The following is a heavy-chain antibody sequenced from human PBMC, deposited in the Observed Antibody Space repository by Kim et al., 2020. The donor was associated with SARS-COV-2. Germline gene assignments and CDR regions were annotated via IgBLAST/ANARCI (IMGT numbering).Heavy chain of an antibody. CDR3: AKEVSYSTGTAHYYYYYGMDV. J-gene: IGHJ6*02. V-gene: IGHV3-23*01. Sequence: GGSLRLSCAASGFTFSSYAMSWVRQAPGKGLEWVSAISGSGGSTYYADSVKGRFTISRDNSKNTLYLQMNSLRAEDTAVYYCAKEVSYSTGTAHYYYYYGMDVWGQGTTVTVSS. CDR2: ISGSGGST. D-gene: IGHD1-1*01. CDR1: GFTFSSYA.